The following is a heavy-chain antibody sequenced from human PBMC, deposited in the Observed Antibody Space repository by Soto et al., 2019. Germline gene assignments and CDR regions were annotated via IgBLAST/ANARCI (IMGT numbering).Heavy chain of an antibody. J-gene: IGHJ6*02. D-gene: IGHD2-8*01. Sequence: QGHLVQSGAEVKKPGTSVKVSCKACGYTFTRYGISWVRQAPGQGLEWMGWISGYNGDPNYAQNLQCRVTMTIDTSTSTAYMELRSLTSDDTAVYYCAKNGQPPYYYYGLDVWGQGTTVTVSS. CDR2: ISGYNGDP. V-gene: IGHV1-18*01. CDR3: AKNGQPPYYYYGLDV. CDR1: GYTFTRYG.